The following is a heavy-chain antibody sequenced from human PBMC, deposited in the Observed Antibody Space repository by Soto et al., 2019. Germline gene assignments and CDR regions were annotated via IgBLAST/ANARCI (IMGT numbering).Heavy chain of an antibody. J-gene: IGHJ4*02. CDR1: GGTFSSYT. CDR3: AREPRYGDYVRRSDY. CDR2: IIPILGIA. Sequence: SVKVSCKASGGTFSSYTISWVRQAPGQGLEWMGRIIPILGIANYAQKFQGRVTITADKSTSTAYMELSSLRSEDTAVYYCAREPRYGDYVRRSDYWGQGTLVTVSS. V-gene: IGHV1-69*04. D-gene: IGHD4-17*01.